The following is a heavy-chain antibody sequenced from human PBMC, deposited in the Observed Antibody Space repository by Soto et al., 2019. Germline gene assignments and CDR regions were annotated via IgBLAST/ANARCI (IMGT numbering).Heavy chain of an antibody. CDR1: TTTFSSSG. D-gene: IGHD5-12*01. Sequence: GGSVSLSCASSTTTFSSSGWHWVRQAPGRGLEWVAVISYDGSNTYYADSVKGRFTISRDNSKDTLYLQMNSLRAEDTAVYYCARDRVRVEMATIGNYFDYWGQGTLVTVSS. CDR2: ISYDGSNT. CDR3: ARDRVRVEMATIGNYFDY. V-gene: IGHV3-30*03. J-gene: IGHJ4*02.